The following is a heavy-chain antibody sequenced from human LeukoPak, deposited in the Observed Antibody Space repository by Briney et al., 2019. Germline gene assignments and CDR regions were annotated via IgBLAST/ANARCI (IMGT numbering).Heavy chain of an antibody. Sequence: SVTVSCKAPGGTFSSYAMSWVRQAPGQGLEWMGGIIPIFGTANYAQKFQGRVTITADKSTSTAYMQLSSLRSEDTAVYYCAREVLRFLEWFGSWFDPWGQGTLVTVSS. V-gene: IGHV1-69*06. CDR1: GGTFSSYA. CDR3: AREVLRFLEWFGSWFDP. CDR2: IIPIFGTA. D-gene: IGHD3-3*01. J-gene: IGHJ5*02.